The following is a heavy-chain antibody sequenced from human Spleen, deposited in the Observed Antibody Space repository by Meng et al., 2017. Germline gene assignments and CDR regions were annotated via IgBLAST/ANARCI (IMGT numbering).Heavy chain of an antibody. Sequence: SETLSLTCTVSGGSISTYYCRWIRQPAGKGLEWIGRIYTSGSTNYNPSLKSRVTISVDTSKNQFSLKLSSVTAADTAVYYCARDYPFQQLGYYYYGMDVWGQGTTVTVSS. CDR2: IYTSGST. CDR1: GGSISTYY. CDR3: ARDYPFQQLGYYYYGMDV. J-gene: IGHJ6*02. D-gene: IGHD6-13*01. V-gene: IGHV4-4*07.